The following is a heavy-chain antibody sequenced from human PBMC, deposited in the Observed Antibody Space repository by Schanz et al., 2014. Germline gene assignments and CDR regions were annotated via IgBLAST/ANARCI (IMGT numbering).Heavy chain of an antibody. CDR3: AMGGYQLHH. D-gene: IGHD1-7*01. V-gene: IGHV3-23*01. CDR1: GITLSGYG. Sequence: EVQLLESGGTLIQPGRSLRLSCAASGITLSGYGMHWARQTPGKGLEWVSSITTGGNTYYRDSVKGRFTISRDNAENTLYLQMNSLRVEDTAVYYCAMGGYQLHHWGQGTLVTVSS. J-gene: IGHJ4*02. CDR2: ITTGGNT.